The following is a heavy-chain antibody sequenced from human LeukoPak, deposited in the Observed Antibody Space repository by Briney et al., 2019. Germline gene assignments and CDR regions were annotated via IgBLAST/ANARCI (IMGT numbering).Heavy chain of an antibody. D-gene: IGHD1-26*01. J-gene: IGHJ5*02. CDR1: GDTFTSYY. CDR2: INPTGGST. Sequence: ASVKVSCKASGDTFTSYYMHWVRQAPGQGLEWMRLINPTGGSTGYAQKFQGRVAMTRDMSTSTDYMELSSLRSEYTAIYYCARDNSVGDNAWWFDPWGQGTLVTVSS. CDR3: ARDNSVGDNAWWFDP. V-gene: IGHV1-46*01.